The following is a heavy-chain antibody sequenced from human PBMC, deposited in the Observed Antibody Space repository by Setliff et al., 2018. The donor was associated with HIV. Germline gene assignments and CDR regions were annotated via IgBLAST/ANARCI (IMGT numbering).Heavy chain of an antibody. Sequence: PSETLSLTCAVYGGSFSGYYWSWIRQPPGKGLEWIGEINHSGSTNYNPSLKSRVTISVDRSKNQFSLKPSSVTAADTAVYYCARKNRGAPAPFDYWGQGTLVTVSS. V-gene: IGHV4-34*01. CDR1: GGSFSGYY. J-gene: IGHJ4*02. CDR2: INHSGST. D-gene: IGHD6-25*01. CDR3: ARKNRGAPAPFDY.